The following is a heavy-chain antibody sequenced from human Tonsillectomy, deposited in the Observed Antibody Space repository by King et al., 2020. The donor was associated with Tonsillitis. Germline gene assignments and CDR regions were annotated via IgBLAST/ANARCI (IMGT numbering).Heavy chain of an antibody. CDR3: TKELGGTVAARPYYYYYGVDV. V-gene: IGHV3-9*01. D-gene: IGHD6-6*01. J-gene: IGHJ6*02. CDR2: ITWNGDSL. CDR1: GFTFDDYA. Sequence: EQLVQSGGDLVQPGRSLRLSCAASGFTFDDYAMNWVRQAPGKGLEWVAGITWNGDSLGYADSVKGRFTISRDNAKNSLYLQMNSLRPEDTALYYCTKELGGTVAARPYYYYYGVDVWGQGTTVTVSS.